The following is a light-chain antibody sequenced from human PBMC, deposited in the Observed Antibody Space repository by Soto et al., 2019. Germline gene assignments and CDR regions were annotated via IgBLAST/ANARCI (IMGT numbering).Light chain of an antibody. CDR1: SSDVGGFNY. CDR2: QVS. J-gene: IGLJ1*01. CDR3: SSYTSTSNPYV. Sequence: QSVLTQPASVSGSLGQSITISCTGTSSDVGGFNYVSWHQQHPGKAPKVIIYQVSYRPSGVSSRFSGSKSGNTASLTISGLQAEDEADYYCSSYTSTSNPYVFGTGTKVTVL. V-gene: IGLV2-14*01.